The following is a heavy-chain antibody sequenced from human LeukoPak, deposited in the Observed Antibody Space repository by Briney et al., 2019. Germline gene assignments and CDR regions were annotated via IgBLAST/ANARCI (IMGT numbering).Heavy chain of an antibody. CDR1: GGSISSYY. CDR3: ARDPSPQTYYYDSSGYLVMDV. Sequence: KPSETLSLTCTVSGGSISSYYWSWIRQPAGKGLEWIGRIYTSGSTNYNPSLKSRVTMSVDTSKNQFSLKLSSVTAADTAVYYCARDPSPQTYYYDSSGYLVMDVWGKGTTVTVSS. CDR2: IYTSGST. J-gene: IGHJ6*04. D-gene: IGHD3-22*01. V-gene: IGHV4-4*07.